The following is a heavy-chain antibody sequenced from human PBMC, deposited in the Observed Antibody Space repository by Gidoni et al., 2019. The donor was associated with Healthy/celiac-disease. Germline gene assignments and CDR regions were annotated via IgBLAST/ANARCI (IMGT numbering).Heavy chain of an antibody. V-gene: IGHV1-46*01. D-gene: IGHD6-19*01. CDR1: GYTFTSYY. CDR2: INPSGGST. Sequence: QVQLVQSGAEVKKPGASVKVSCKASGYTFTSYYMHWVRQAPGQGLEWMGIINPSGGSTSYAQKFQGRVTMTRDTSTSTVYMELSSLRSEDTAVYYCAGIAVAGNFDYWGQGTLVTVSS. J-gene: IGHJ4*02. CDR3: AGIAVAGNFDY.